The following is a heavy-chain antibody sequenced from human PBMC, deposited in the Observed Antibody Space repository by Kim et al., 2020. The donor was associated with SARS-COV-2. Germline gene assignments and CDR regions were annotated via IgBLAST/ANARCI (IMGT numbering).Heavy chain of an antibody. V-gene: IGHV3-9*01. J-gene: IGHJ6*01. Sequence: GGSLRLSCAASGFTFDDYAMHWVRQAPGKGLEWVSGISWNSGRIVYADSVKGRFTISRDNAKNSLYLQMNSLRAEDTALYYCAKDIGGYSSSWAPFYYY. CDR1: GFTFDDYA. CDR3: AKDIGGYSSSWAPFYYY. CDR2: ISWNSGRI. D-gene: IGHD6-13*01.